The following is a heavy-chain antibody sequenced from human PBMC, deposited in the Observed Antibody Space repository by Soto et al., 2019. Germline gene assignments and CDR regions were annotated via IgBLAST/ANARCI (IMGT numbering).Heavy chain of an antibody. CDR1: GFTFSSYA. CDR2: ISGSGGST. V-gene: IGHV3-23*01. D-gene: IGHD6-13*01. CDR3: AKARIAAAGTSPWFDP. J-gene: IGHJ5*02. Sequence: GGSLRLSCAASGFTFSSYAMSWVRQAPGKGLEWVSAISGSGGSTYYADSVKGRFTISRDNSKNTLYLQMNSLRAEDTAVYYCAKARIAAAGTSPWFDPWGQGTLVTVSS.